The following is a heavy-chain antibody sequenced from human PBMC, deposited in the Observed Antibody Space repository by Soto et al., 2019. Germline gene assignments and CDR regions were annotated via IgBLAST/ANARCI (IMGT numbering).Heavy chain of an antibody. J-gene: IGHJ6*02. CDR2: ISAYNGNT. V-gene: IGHV1-18*04. Sequence: QVQLVQSGAEVKKPGASVKVSCKASGYTFTSYGISWVRQAHGQGLEWMGWISAYNGNTNYAQKLQGRVTMTTDTSTSTAYMELRSLRSDDTAVYYCARACGGDCYSSTPYYYYGMDVWGQGTTVTVSS. CDR1: GYTFTSYG. CDR3: ARACGGDCYSSTPYYYYGMDV. D-gene: IGHD2-21*02.